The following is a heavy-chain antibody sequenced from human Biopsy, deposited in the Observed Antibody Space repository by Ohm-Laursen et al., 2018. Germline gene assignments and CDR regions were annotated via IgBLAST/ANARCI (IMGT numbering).Heavy chain of an antibody. V-gene: IGHV4-59*01. D-gene: IGHD3-22*01. CDR1: GGSISSYY. CDR2: VYYTGST. Sequence: SETLSLICTVSGGSISSYYWSWIRQPPGKGLQWIGYVYYTGSTDYNPSLQSRVTISVDTSKNHFSLRLRSVTPADTAIYYCARDRGYYSDRTVPGYFDLWGRGTLVTVSS. CDR3: ARDRGYYSDRTVPGYFDL. J-gene: IGHJ2*01.